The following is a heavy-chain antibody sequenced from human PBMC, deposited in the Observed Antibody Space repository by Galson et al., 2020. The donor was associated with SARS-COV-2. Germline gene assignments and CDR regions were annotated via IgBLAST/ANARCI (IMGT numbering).Heavy chain of an antibody. CDR2: INPSGSS. D-gene: IGHD3-10*01. CDR3: AKRNEVVWFGRLILSSCNVGVDV. CDR1: GGSFSGYY. V-gene: IGHV4-34*01. J-gene: IGHJ6*02. Sequence: SETLSLTCAVSGGSFSGYYWTWIRQTPGKGLEWIGEINPSGSSNYNPSLKRRVTMSVDTSKNQFSLTLSPVTAADPGVYYCAKRNEVVWFGRLILSSCNVGVDVWGHGTAVTVSS.